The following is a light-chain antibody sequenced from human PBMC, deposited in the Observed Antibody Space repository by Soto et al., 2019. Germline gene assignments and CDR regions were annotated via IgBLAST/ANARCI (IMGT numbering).Light chain of an antibody. CDR3: SSFTTSSTYV. CDR1: TSDVGGYDY. V-gene: IGLV2-14*01. J-gene: IGLJ1*01. Sequence: QSALTQPASVSGSPGQSITIPCTGTTSDVGGYDYVSWYQQHPGKAPKLLIYEVSNRPSGVSSRFSGSRSANSASLTISGLQAEDEADYYCSSFTTSSTYVFGTGTKLTVL. CDR2: EVS.